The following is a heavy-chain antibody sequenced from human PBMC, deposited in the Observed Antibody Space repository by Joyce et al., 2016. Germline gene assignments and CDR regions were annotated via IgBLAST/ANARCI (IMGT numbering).Heavy chain of an antibody. CDR3: AREAYDCSGGSCYSSWFDP. CDR1: GYTFTSYG. J-gene: IGHJ5*02. V-gene: IGHV1-18*01. Sequence: QVQLVQSGAEVKKPGASVKVSCKASGYTFTSYGVSWVRQAPGQGLEWMGWSSAYNGNTNYAQKLQGRVTMTTDTSTSTDYMELRSLRSDDTAVYYCAREAYDCSGGSCYSSWFDPWGQGTLVTVSS. CDR2: SSAYNGNT. D-gene: IGHD2-15*01.